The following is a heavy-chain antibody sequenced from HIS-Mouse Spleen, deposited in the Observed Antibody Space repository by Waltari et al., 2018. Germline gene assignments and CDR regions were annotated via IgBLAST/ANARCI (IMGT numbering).Heavy chain of an antibody. CDR3: AHRRDSSSYDAFDI. Sequence: QITLKESGPTLVKPTQTLTLTCTFSGFSLSTSGVGVGWLRQPPGKAREWLALIYWDDDKRYSPSLKSRLTITKDTSKNQVVLTMTNMDPVDTATYYCAHRRDSSSYDAFDIWGQGTMVTVSS. CDR2: IYWDDDK. D-gene: IGHD6-13*01. V-gene: IGHV2-5*02. J-gene: IGHJ3*02. CDR1: GFSLSTSGVG.